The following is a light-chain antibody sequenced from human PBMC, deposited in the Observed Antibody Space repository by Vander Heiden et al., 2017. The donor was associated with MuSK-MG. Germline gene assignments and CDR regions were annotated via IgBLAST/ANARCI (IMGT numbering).Light chain of an antibody. CDR1: RSNIGDNR. V-gene: IGLV1-44*01. J-gene: IGLJ3*02. CDR3: AAWDGSLNGWV. Sequence: QSVLTQPPSASGTPGQRVTISCSGSRSNIGDNRVNWYQQVPGTAPKVLIHTNNQRPSGVPDRFSGSKSGTSASLSISGLQSDDEADYYCAAWDGSLNGWVFGGGTKLTVL. CDR2: TNN.